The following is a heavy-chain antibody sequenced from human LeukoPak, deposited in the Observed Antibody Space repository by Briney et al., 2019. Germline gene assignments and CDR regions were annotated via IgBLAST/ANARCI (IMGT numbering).Heavy chain of an antibody. V-gene: IGHV3-33*06. J-gene: IGHJ4*02. Sequence: PGGSLRLSCAASGFTFSGYGMHWVRQAPGKGLEWVTVIWSDGSNKYYADSVKGRFTISRDNSKNTLYLQMNSLRAEDTAVYYCAKGSGGYGLLHGSDDFDYWGQGTLVTVSS. CDR1: GFTFSGYG. D-gene: IGHD5-12*01. CDR3: AKGSGGYGLLHGSDDFDY. CDR2: IWSDGSNK.